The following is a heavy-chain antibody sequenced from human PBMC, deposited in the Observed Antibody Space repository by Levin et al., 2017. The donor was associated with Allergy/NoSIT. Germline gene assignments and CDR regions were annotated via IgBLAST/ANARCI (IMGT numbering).Heavy chain of an antibody. J-gene: IGHJ5*02. CDR2: INHSGST. D-gene: IGHD2-15*01. V-gene: IGHV4-34*01. Sequence: SCAVYGGSFSGYYWSWIRQPPGKGLEWIGEINHSGSTNYNPSLKSRVTISVDTSKNQFSLKLSSVTAADTAVYYCARVYKALGYCSGGSCSTLFDPWGQGTLVTVSS. CDR1: GGSFSGYY. CDR3: ARVYKALGYCSGGSCSTLFDP.